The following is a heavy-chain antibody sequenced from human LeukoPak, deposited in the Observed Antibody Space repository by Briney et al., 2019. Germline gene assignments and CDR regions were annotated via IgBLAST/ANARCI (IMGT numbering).Heavy chain of an antibody. J-gene: IGHJ4*02. V-gene: IGHV3-23*01. Sequence: GGSLRLSCAASGFIFSSYGMSWVRQAPGKGLEWVSTTRSSGGTTYYADSVKGRFTISRDTSKNTLYLQMNSLSAEDTAVYYCAKVQKSGDYWDYFDYWGQGTLVTVSS. CDR2: TRSSGGTT. CDR1: GFIFSSYG. CDR3: AKVQKSGDYWDYFDY. D-gene: IGHD1-26*01.